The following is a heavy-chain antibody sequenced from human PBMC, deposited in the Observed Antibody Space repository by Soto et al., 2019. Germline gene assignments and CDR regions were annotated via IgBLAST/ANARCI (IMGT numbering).Heavy chain of an antibody. V-gene: IGHV2-5*02. J-gene: IGHJ5*02. D-gene: IGHD4-17*01. CDR2: IYWDDDT. CDR3: AHRTTTVTWWFDP. CDR1: GFSLTTRGVG. Sequence: QITLKQSGPTLVKPTQTLTLTCTFSGFSLTTRGVGVGWIRQPPGKPLEWLALIYWDDDTRYRPSLKSRLAITEDTSKNQVVLTMSNIDPADTGTYFCAHRTTTVTWWFDPWGQGTLVTVSS.